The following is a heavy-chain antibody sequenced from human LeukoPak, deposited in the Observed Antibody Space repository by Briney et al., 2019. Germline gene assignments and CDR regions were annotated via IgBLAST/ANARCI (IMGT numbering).Heavy chain of an antibody. D-gene: IGHD6-6*01. CDR2: IYYSGST. CDR1: GGSISSGGYY. V-gene: IGHV4-31*03. J-gene: IGHJ5*02. CDR3: ARYLLATRRGNWFDP. Sequence: SQTLSLTCTVSGGSISSGGYYWSWIRQHPGKGLEWIGYIYYSGSTYYNPSLKSRVTISVDTSKNQFSLKLSSVTAADTAMYYCARYLLATRRGNWFDPWGQGTLVTVSS.